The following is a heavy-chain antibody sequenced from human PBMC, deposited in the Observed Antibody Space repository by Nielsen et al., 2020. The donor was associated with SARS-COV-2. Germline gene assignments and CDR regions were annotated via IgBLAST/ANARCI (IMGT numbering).Heavy chain of an antibody. J-gene: IGHJ4*02. Sequence: GESLKISCAASEFSVSTYSMNWVRQAPGKGLEWVSSISRSSTYINYADSVKGRFTISRDNAKNSLYLQMNSLRAEDTAVYYCARDAGYSGYGNFDYWGQGTLVTFSS. D-gene: IGHD5-12*01. CDR3: ARDAGYSGYGNFDY. CDR1: EFSVSTYS. V-gene: IGHV3-21*01. CDR2: ISRSSTYI.